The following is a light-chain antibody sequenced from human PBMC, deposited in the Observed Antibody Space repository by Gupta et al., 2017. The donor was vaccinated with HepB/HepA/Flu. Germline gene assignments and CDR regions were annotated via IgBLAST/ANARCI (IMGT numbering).Light chain of an antibody. CDR2: RTN. V-gene: IGLV1-47*01. CDR1: SPDIGSIY. Sequence: QSVLTQPPSASGTAGQRVTIPCSGSSPDIGSIYVYWYQQLPGTAPKLLIYRTNQRRSGVPDRFSGSKSGTSASLAISGLRSEDEADYYCAAWDDSLSSWVFGGGTKLIVL. CDR3: AAWDDSLSSWV. J-gene: IGLJ3*02.